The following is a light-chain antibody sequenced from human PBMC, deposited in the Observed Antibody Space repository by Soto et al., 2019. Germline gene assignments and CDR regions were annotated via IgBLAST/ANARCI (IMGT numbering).Light chain of an antibody. J-gene: IGLJ2*01. V-gene: IGLV1-51*01. CDR1: SSNIGNNY. Sequence: QSVLTQPPSVSAAPGQQVTISCSGSSSNIGNNYVSWYQQLTGTAPKLLIYDNNKRPSGIPDRFSGSKSGTSATLGITGLQTGDEADYYCGTWDSSLSAVVFGGGTKLTVL. CDR3: GTWDSSLSAVV. CDR2: DNN.